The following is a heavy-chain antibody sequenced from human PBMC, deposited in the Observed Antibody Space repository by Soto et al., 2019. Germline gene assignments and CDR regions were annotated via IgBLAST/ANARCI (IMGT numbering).Heavy chain of an antibody. CDR3: ARDEGLGVNYYYYGMDV. D-gene: IGHD3-10*01. V-gene: IGHV3-33*01. J-gene: IGHJ6*02. Sequence: QVQLVESGGGVVQPGRSLRLSCAASGFTFSSYGMHWVRQAPGKGLEWVAVIWYDGSNKYYADSVKGRFTISRDNSKNTRYLQMTSLRAEDTAVYYCARDEGLGVNYYYYGMDVWGQGTTVTVSS. CDR2: IWYDGSNK. CDR1: GFTFSSYG.